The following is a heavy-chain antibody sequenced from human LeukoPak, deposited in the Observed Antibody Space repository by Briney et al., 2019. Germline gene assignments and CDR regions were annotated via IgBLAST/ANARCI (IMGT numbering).Heavy chain of an antibody. J-gene: IGHJ4*02. CDR3: ARAPYCMAVSCSDYFDY. Sequence: PGGSLRLSCAASGFTFSNYWMSWVLQAPGKGLEWVANIKQDGSEKYYVDSVKGRFTISRDNAKNTLYLQMNSLGAEDTAVYSCARAPYCMAVSCSDYFDYWGQGTLVNVS. V-gene: IGHV3-7*01. CDR1: GFTFSNYW. CDR2: IKQDGSEK. D-gene: IGHD2-15*01.